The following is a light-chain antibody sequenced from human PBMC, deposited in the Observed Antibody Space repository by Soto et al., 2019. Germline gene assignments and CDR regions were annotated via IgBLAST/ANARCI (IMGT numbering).Light chain of an antibody. CDR3: QQYDNLPLT. CDR1: QSVSRRF. Sequence: EIVMTQSPGTLSLSPGERATLSCRASQSVSRRFLAWSQQKPGQTPRLLIYGVSDRATGIPDRFSGSGSGTDFTFTISSLQPEDIATYYCQQYDNLPLTFGGGTKVDI. V-gene: IGKV3-20*01. J-gene: IGKJ4*01. CDR2: GVS.